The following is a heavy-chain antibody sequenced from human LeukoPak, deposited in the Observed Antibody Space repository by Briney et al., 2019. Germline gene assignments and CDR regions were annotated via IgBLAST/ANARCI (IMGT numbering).Heavy chain of an antibody. CDR2: IYYSGST. J-gene: IGHJ4*02. V-gene: IGHV4-59*08. D-gene: IGHD3-22*01. CDR1: GGSISSYY. CDR3: ARRGYYYDSSGYYPESYFDY. Sequence: SETLSLTCTVSGGSISSYYWSWIRQPPGKGLEWTGYIYYSGSTNYNPSLKSRVTISVDTSKNQFSLKLSSVTAADTAVYYCARRGYYYDSSGYYPESYFDYWGQGTLVTVSS.